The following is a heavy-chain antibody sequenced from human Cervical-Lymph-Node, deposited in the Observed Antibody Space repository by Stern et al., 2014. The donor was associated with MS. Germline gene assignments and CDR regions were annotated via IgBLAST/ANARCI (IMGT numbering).Heavy chain of an antibody. CDR3: AELQDDYGDYYDY. D-gene: IGHD4-17*01. Sequence: VHLVESGGGVVQPGRSLRLSCAASGFTFSSYAMHWVRQAPGKGLEWVAVISYDGSNKYYADSVKGRFTISRDNSKNTLYLQMNSLRAEDTAVYYCAELQDDYGDYYDYWGQGTLVTVSS. J-gene: IGHJ4*02. V-gene: IGHV3-30*01. CDR2: ISYDGSNK. CDR1: GFTFSSYA.